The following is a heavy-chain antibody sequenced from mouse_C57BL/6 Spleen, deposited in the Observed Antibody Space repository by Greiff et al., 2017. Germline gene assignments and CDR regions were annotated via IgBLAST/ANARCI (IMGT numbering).Heavy chain of an antibody. CDR2: IYPGDGDT. V-gene: IGHV1-82*01. CDR3: ARSPLYYGSS. D-gene: IGHD1-1*01. CDR1: GYAFSSSW. Sequence: QVQLQQSGPELVKPGASVKISCKASGYAFSSSWMNWVKQRPGKGLEWIGRIYPGDGDTNYNGKFKGKATLTADKSSSTAYMQLSSLTSEDSAVYFCARSPLYYGSSWGQGTSVTVSS. J-gene: IGHJ4*01.